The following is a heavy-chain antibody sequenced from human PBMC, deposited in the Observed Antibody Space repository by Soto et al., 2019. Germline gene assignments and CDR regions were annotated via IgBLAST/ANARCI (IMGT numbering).Heavy chain of an antibody. CDR3: ASAGQQGYYYYYGMDV. J-gene: IGHJ6*02. CDR1: GGSISSYY. V-gene: IGHV4-4*07. Sequence: SETLSLTCTVSGGSISSYYWSWIRQPAGKGLEWIGRIYTSGSTNYNPSLKSRVTMSVDTSKNQFSLKLSSVTAADTAVYYCASAGQQGYYYYYGMDVWGQGTTVTVSS. D-gene: IGHD6-13*01. CDR2: IYTSGST.